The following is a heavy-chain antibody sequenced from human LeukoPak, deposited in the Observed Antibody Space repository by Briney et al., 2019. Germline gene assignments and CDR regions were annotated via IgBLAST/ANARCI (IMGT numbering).Heavy chain of an antibody. J-gene: IGHJ4*02. V-gene: IGHV3-23*01. CDR3: AKEDDIAGARELDY. CDR1: GFTFSSYA. CDR2: ISGGGGDST. D-gene: IGHD1-26*01. Sequence: GGSLRLSCAASGFTFSSYAMSWVCQAPGKGLEWVSAISGGGGDSTYYADSVKGRFTISRDNSKNTLYVQMNSLRAEDTAVYYCAKEDDIAGARELDYWGQGTLVIVSS.